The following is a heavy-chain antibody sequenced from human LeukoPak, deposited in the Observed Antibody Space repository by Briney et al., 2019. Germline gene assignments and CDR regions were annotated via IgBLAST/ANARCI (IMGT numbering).Heavy chain of an antibody. J-gene: IGHJ4*02. CDR2: IYYSGST. V-gene: IGHV4-39*07. D-gene: IGHD6-13*01. CDR1: GFTFSSYS. CDR3: AKSIAAEFYFDY. Sequence: GSLRLSCAASGFTFSSYSMNWVRQAPGKGLEWIGSIYYSGSTYYNPSLKSRVTISVDTSKNQFSLKLSSVTAADTAVYYCAKSIAAEFYFDYWGQGTLVTVSS.